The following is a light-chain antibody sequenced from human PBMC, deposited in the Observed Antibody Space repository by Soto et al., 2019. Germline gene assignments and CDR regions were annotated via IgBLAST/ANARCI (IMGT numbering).Light chain of an antibody. J-gene: IGKJ5*01. CDR1: QPGGSSY. Sequence: IILTQSPDTLSLAPGERATLSCRPTQPGGSSYLAWCQQRPGQAPRLLIYGASTRAAGIPDRFSGSGSGTDFTLTITRLEPEDSAVYFCQQYTGPPTTFGQGTRLEIK. CDR2: GAS. V-gene: IGKV3-20*01. CDR3: QQYTGPPTT.